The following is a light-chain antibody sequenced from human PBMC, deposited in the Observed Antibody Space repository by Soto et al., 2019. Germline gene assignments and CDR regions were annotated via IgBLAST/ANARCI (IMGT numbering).Light chain of an antibody. CDR3: QQYGSSLT. Sequence: EIVLTQSPGSLSLSLGERATLSCRASQSVDSAFFAWYQQKPGQPPRLLMYGASRRATGIPDRFSGSGSGSDFTLTISRLEPEDFAVDYCQQYGSSLTFGQGTKVEI. CDR2: GAS. CDR1: QSVDSAF. V-gene: IGKV3-20*01. J-gene: IGKJ1*01.